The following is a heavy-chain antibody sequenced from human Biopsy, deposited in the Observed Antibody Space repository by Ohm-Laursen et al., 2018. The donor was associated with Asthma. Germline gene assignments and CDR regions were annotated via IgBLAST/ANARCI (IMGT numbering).Heavy chain of an antibody. D-gene: IGHD1-20*01. Sequence: SLRLSCAASGFTFSDYDMHWVRQAPGKGLEWAAVISYDGTNKDYADSVKGRFTFSRDNSQSTLSLEMNSLRVEDTAVYYCARDLRSDNWNPWGMDVWGLGTTVTVAS. V-gene: IGHV3-30-3*01. CDR3: ARDLRSDNWNPWGMDV. CDR2: ISYDGTNK. J-gene: IGHJ6*02. CDR1: GFTFSDYD.